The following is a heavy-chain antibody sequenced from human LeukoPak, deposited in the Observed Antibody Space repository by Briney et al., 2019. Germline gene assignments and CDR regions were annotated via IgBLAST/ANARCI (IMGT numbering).Heavy chain of an antibody. CDR3: AKKVGVGVITNYFDY. CDR1: GFTFSSYA. V-gene: IGHV3-23*01. CDR2: ISSSGSST. Sequence: GGSLRLSCAASGFTFSSYAMSWVRQAPGKGLEWVSSISSSGSSTYYADSVKGRFTISRDNSKNTVYLQMNSLRAEDTAVYYCAKKVGVGVITNYFDYWGQGTLVTVSP. J-gene: IGHJ4*02. D-gene: IGHD3-22*01.